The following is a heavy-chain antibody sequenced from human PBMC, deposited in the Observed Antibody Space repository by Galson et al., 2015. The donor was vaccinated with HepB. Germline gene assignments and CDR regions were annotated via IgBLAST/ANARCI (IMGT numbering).Heavy chain of an antibody. Sequence: SLRLSCAASGYTIRHIYVSWVRQAPGKGLEWVSLIYRDGSTYYADSVKGRFTISRDNSKNTLYLQMNSLRPEDTAVYYCATDQGDGYRNYYYYYCMDVWGQGTTVTVSS. D-gene: IGHD5-24*01. CDR1: GYTIRHIY. CDR3: ATDQGDGYRNYYYYYCMDV. CDR2: IYRDGST. V-gene: IGHV3-66*01. J-gene: IGHJ6*02.